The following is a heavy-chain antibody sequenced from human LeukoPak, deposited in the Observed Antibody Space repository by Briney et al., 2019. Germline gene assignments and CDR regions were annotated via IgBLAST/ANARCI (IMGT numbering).Heavy chain of an antibody. D-gene: IGHD3-10*01. CDR1: GYTFTGYY. CDR2: INPNSGGT. Sequence: ASVKVSCKASGYTFTGYYMHWVRQAPGQGLEWMGWINPNSGGTNYAQKFQGRVTMTTDTSISTAYMELSRLTSDDTAVYYCARDVRHGVRGLPFDYWGQGTLVTVSS. CDR3: ARDVRHGVRGLPFDY. V-gene: IGHV1-2*02. J-gene: IGHJ4*02.